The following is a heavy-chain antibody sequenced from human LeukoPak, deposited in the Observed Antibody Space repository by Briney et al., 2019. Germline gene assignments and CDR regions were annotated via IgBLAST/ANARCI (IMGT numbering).Heavy chain of an antibody. V-gene: IGHV4-38-2*02. CDR2: IYHSGST. CDR3: ARSPRLWFGELSFGNWFDP. D-gene: IGHD3-10*01. J-gene: IGHJ5*02. Sequence: SETLSLTCTVSGYSISSGYYWGWIRQPPGKGLEWIGSIYHSGSTYYNPSLKSRVTISVDTSKNQFSLKLSSVTAADTAVYYCARSPRLWFGELSFGNWFDPWGQGTLVTVSS. CDR1: GYSISSGYY.